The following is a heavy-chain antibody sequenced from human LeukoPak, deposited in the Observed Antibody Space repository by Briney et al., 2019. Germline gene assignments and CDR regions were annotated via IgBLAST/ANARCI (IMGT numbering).Heavy chain of an antibody. Sequence: SGPTLVKPTQTLTLTCTFSGFSLSTSGVGVGWIRQPPGKALEWLALIYWDDDKRYSPSLKSRLTITKDTSKNQVVLTMTNMDPVDTATYYCVYRRWRGSGSYYLDYWGQGTLVTVSS. D-gene: IGHD3-10*01. CDR2: IYWDDDK. CDR1: GFSLSTSGVG. V-gene: IGHV2-5*02. J-gene: IGHJ4*02. CDR3: VYRRWRGSGSYYLDY.